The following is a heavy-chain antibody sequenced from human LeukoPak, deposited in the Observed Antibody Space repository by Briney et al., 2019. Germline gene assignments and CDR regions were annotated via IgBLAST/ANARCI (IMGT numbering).Heavy chain of an antibody. V-gene: IGHV3-23*01. CDR3: AKEWYYYGSGRDPYYYYGMDV. J-gene: IGHJ6*02. D-gene: IGHD3-10*01. CDR1: GFTFSSYA. Sequence: GGSLRLSCAASGFTFSSYAMSWVRQAPGKGLEWVSAISGSGGSTYYADSVKGRFTISRDNSKNTLYLQMNSLRAEDTAVYYCAKEWYYYGSGRDPYYYYGMDVWGQGTTATVSS. CDR2: ISGSGGST.